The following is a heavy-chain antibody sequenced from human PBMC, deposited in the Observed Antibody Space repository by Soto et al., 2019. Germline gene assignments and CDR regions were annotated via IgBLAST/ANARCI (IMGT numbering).Heavy chain of an antibody. CDR1: GYTFTSYD. V-gene: IGHV1-2*04. J-gene: IGHJ3*02. CDR3: ARDEGDYPGVRNGYAFDI. CDR2: INPNSGGT. D-gene: IGHD4-17*01. Sequence: GGSLRLSCAASGYTFTSYDINWVRQAPGQGLEWMGWINPNSGGTNYAQKFQGWVTMTRDTSISTAYMKLSRLRSDDTAVYYCARDEGDYPGVRNGYAFDIWGQGTMVTVSS.